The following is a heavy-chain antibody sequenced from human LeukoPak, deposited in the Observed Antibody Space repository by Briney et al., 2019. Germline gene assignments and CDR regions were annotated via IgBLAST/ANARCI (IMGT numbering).Heavy chain of an antibody. CDR2: IKEDGSDK. D-gene: IGHD6-13*01. CDR1: GFTFSTYW. CDR3: ARDSGWFRFDY. Sequence: GGSLRLSCAASGFTFSTYWMTWVRQAPGKGLEWVANIKEDGSDKYYVDSVKGRFTISRDNAKNSLYLQMNSLRAEDTAVYFCARDSGWFRFDYWGQGTLVTVSS. J-gene: IGHJ4*02. V-gene: IGHV3-7*03.